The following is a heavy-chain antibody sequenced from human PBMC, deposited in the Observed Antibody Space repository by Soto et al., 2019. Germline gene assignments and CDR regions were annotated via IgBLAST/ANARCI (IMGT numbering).Heavy chain of an antibody. CDR2: IKSKTDGGTT. CDR3: TTEYSGSYFYYYGMDV. V-gene: IGHV3-15*01. CDR1: GFTFSNAW. D-gene: IGHD1-26*01. J-gene: IGHJ6*02. Sequence: GSLRLSCAASGFTFSNAWMSWVRQAPGKGLEWVGRIKSKTDGGTTDYAAPVKGRFTISRDDSKNTLYLQMNSLKTEDTAVYYCTTEYSGSYFYYYGMDVWGQGTTVTVSS.